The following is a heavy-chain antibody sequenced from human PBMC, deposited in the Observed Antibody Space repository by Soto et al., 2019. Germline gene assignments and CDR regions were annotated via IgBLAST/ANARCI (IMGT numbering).Heavy chain of an antibody. CDR3: AREGNLGRWIQPLDS. CDR1: GRSISSGGYS. V-gene: IGHV4-30-2*01. J-gene: IGHJ4*02. D-gene: IGHD2-2*03. Sequence: SETLSLTCAGSGRSISSGGYSWSWIRQPPGKGLEWIGYIYHSGSTYYNPSLKSRVTMSVDTSKNHFSLKLISVTTADTAVYFCAREGNLGRWIQPLDSWGQGTLVTVS. CDR2: IYHSGST.